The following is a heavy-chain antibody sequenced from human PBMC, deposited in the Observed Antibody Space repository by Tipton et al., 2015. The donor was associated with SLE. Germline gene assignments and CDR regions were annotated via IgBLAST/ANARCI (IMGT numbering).Heavy chain of an antibody. CDR2: VYYSGST. V-gene: IGHV4-39*01. CDR1: GGSISSSAYY. J-gene: IGHJ2*01. CDR3: ARHLHYGDYGYFDL. D-gene: IGHD4-17*01. Sequence: TLFLTCTVSGGSISSSAYYWAWIRQPPGKGLECIGTVYYSGSTYYNPSLKRRVTISVDTSENQFALRLSSVTAADTAVYYCARHLHYGDYGYFDLWGRGTLVTVSS.